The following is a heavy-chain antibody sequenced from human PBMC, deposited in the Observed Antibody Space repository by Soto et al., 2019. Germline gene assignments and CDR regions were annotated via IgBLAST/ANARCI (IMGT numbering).Heavy chain of an antibody. D-gene: IGHD6-6*01. CDR2: ISAYTGNT. V-gene: IGHV1-18*01. CDR1: GYTFTSYG. CDR3: ARDFKSIAARPNWFDP. J-gene: IGHJ5*02. Sequence: QVQLVQSGAGVKKPGASVKVSCKASGYTFTSYGISWVRQAPGQGREWMGWISAYTGNTNYAQKLQGRVTMTTDTSPSTAYMELRSLRSDDTAVYYCARDFKSIAARPNWFDPWGQGTLVTVSS.